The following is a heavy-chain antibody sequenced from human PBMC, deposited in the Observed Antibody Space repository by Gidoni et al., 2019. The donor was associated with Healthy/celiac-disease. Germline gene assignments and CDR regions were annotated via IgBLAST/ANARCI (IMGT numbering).Heavy chain of an antibody. CDR1: GFTFSRYW. D-gene: IGHD4-17*01. V-gene: IGHV3-7*01. CDR2: IKEDGSDK. J-gene: IGHJ4*02. CDR3: ARGMTVQSRPPASLWRSTTVTTSGSFDY. Sequence: EVQLVESGGGLVQPGGSLRLSCAASGFTFSRYWMNLVRQAPGKGLEWVANIKEDGSDKYYVDSVKGRFTISRDNAKNSLYLQMNSLRGEDTAVYYCARGMTVQSRPPASLWRSTTVTTSGSFDYWGQGTLVTVSS.